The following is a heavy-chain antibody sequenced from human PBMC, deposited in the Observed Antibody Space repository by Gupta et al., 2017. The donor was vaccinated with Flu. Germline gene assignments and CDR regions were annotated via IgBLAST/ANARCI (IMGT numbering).Heavy chain of an antibody. CDR3: AKDRGTSWQNFFDP. J-gene: IGHJ5*02. CDR2: ISGSGTTT. D-gene: IGHD6-13*01. V-gene: IGHV3-23*01. Sequence: EVQLLESGGGLVQPGGSLRLSCAASGFTFSNNAMSWVRQAPGKGLDWVSAISGSGTTTYYADSVKGRFTISRDNSKNTLYLQMSSLRGDDTAIYYCAKDRGTSWQNFFDPWGQGTLVTVSS. CDR1: GFTFSNNA.